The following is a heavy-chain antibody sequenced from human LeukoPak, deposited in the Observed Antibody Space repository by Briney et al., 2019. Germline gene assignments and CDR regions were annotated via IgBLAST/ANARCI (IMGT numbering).Heavy chain of an antibody. Sequence: GASVKVSCKASGYTFTSYDINWVRQATGQGLEWMGGIIPIFGTANYAQKFQGRVTITADKSTSTAYMELSSLRSEDTAVYYCARAPLGTYDFWSGYYSYWGQGTLVTVSS. CDR3: ARAPLGTYDFWSGYYSY. CDR1: GYTFTSYD. CDR2: IIPIFGTA. V-gene: IGHV1-69*06. J-gene: IGHJ4*02. D-gene: IGHD3-3*01.